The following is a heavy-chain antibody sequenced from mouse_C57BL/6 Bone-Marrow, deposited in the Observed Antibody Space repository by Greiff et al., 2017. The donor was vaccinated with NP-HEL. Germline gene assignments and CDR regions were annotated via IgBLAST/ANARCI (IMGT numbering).Heavy chain of an antibody. D-gene: IGHD1-1*01. J-gene: IGHJ3*01. CDR1: GFTFSSYA. CDR2: ISSGGDYI. Sequence: EVKLVESGEGLVKPGGSLKLSCAASGFTFSSYAMSWVRQTPEKRLEWVAYISSGGDYIYYADTVKGRFTISRDNARNTLYLQMSSLKSEDTAMYYCTRAEGYYGSSSWFAYWCQGTLVTVSA. V-gene: IGHV5-9-1*02. CDR3: TRAEGYYGSSSWFAY.